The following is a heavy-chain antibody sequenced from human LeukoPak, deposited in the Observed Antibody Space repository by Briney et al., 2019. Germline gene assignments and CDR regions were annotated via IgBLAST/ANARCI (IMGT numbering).Heavy chain of an antibody. V-gene: IGHV3-11*01. Sequence: GGSLRLSCAASGFTFSDYYMSWIRQAPGKGLEWVSYISSSGSTIYYADSVKGRFTISRDNAKNSLYLQMNSLRAEDTAVYYCARTNLYTAMVKVEEGYYFDYWGQGTLVTVSS. D-gene: IGHD5-18*01. CDR3: ARTNLYTAMVKVEEGYYFDY. CDR2: ISSSGSTI. CDR1: GFTFSDYY. J-gene: IGHJ4*02.